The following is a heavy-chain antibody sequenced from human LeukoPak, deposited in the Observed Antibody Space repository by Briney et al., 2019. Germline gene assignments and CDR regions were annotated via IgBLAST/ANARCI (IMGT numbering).Heavy chain of an antibody. Sequence: SETLSLTCTVSGGSISNYWSWIRQPAGKGLEWIGRIYTSGSTNYNPSLKSRVTMSVDTSKNQFSLKLSSVTAADTAVYYCARAGGSNDFWSGYYYYYYMDVWGKGTTVTVSS. CDR1: GGSISNY. J-gene: IGHJ6*03. CDR3: ARAGGSNDFWSGYYYYYYMDV. V-gene: IGHV4-4*07. CDR2: IYTSGST. D-gene: IGHD3-3*01.